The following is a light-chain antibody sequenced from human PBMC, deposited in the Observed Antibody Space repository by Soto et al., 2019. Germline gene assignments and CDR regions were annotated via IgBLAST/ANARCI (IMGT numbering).Light chain of an antibody. V-gene: IGLV1-47*01. Sequence: QSVLTQPPSASGTPGQRVTISCSGSSSNIGSNFVYWYQQLPGTAPKLLIYRNNQRPSGVPDRVSGSKSGTSTSLAISGLRSEDEADYYCAAWDDSLSVYVFGNGTKLTVL. CDR2: RNN. CDR1: SSNIGSNF. CDR3: AAWDDSLSVYV. J-gene: IGLJ1*01.